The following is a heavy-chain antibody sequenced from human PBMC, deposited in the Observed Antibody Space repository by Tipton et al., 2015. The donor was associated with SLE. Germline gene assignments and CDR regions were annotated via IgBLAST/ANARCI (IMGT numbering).Heavy chain of an antibody. D-gene: IGHD2-15*01. CDR2: IYHSGST. CDR1: GYSISSGYY. Sequence: GLVKPSETLSLTCAVSGYSISSGYYWGWIRQPPGKGLEWIGNIYHSGSTYYNPPLKSRVTISVDTSKNQFSLNLRSVTAADTAVYYCAGAWQGYCSGGTCYVLDYWGQGTLVTVSS. J-gene: IGHJ4*02. CDR3: AGAWQGYCSGGTCYVLDY. V-gene: IGHV4-38-2*01.